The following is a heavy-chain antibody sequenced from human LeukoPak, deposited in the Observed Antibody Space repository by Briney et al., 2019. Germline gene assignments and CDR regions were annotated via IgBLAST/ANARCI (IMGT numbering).Heavy chain of an antibody. D-gene: IGHD3-22*01. Sequence: GRSLRLSCAASGFTFSSYGMHWVRQAPGKGLEWVAVISYDGSNKYYADSVKGRFTISRDNSKNTLYLQMNSLRAEDTAVYYCARVAYDSSGYYNFDYWGQGTLVTVSS. CDR2: ISYDGSNK. CDR3: ARVAYDSSGYYNFDY. CDR1: GFTFSSYG. J-gene: IGHJ4*02. V-gene: IGHV3-30*03.